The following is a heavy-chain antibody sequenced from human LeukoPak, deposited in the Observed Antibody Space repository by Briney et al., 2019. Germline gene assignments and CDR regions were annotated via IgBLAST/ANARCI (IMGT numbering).Heavy chain of an antibody. V-gene: IGHV4-59*08. D-gene: IGHD2-15*01. J-gene: IGHJ3*02. CDR1: GGSISSYY. CDR2: IYYSGST. CDR3: ARQGCSGGSCYSPDTRYAFDI. Sequence: SETLSLTCTVSGGSISSYYWNWIRQPPGKGLEWIGYIYYSGSTNYNPSLKSRVTISVDTSKNQFSLKLSSVTAADTAVYYCARQGCSGGSCYSPDTRYAFDIWGQGTMVTVSS.